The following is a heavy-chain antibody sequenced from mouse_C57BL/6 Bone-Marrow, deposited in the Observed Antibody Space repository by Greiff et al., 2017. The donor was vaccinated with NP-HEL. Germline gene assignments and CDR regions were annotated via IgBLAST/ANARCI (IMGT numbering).Heavy chain of an antibody. V-gene: IGHV1-53*01. CDR3: ARGGSTRITARGVYYAMDY. J-gene: IGHJ4*01. D-gene: IGHD2-4*01. Sequence: QVQLQQPGTELVKPGASVKLSCKASGYTFTSYWMHWVKQRPGQGLEWIGNINPSNGGTNYNEKFKSKATMTVDKSSSTAYMQLSSLTSEDSAVYYCARGGSTRITARGVYYAMDYWGQGTSVTVSS. CDR2: INPSNGGT. CDR1: GYTFTSYW.